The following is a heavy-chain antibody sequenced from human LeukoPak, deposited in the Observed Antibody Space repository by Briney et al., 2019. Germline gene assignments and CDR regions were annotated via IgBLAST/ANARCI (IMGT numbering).Heavy chain of an antibody. CDR1: GFSFTGYY. Sequence: ASVKVSCKPSGFSFTGYYLHWVRQAPGQGLEWMGWINPASGATKLAQKFQGRVTLTTDTSITTAYMEVSRLRSDDTAVYYCARAEWELPLDYWGQGTLVTVSS. V-gene: IGHV1-2*02. CDR3: ARAEWELPLDY. J-gene: IGHJ4*02. CDR2: INPASGAT. D-gene: IGHD1-26*01.